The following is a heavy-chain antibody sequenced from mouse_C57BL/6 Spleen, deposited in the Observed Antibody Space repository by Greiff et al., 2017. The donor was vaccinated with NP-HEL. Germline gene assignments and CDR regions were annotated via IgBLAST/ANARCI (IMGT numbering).Heavy chain of an antibody. CDR1: GFTFSDYG. CDR3: ARGDYGSRGLFAY. Sequence: EVQGVESGGGLVKPGGSLKLSCAASGFTFSDYGMHWVRQAPEKGLEWVAYISSGSSTIYYADTVKGRFTISRDNAKNTLFLQMTSLRSEDTAMYYCARGDYGSRGLFAYWGQGTLVTVSA. CDR2: ISSGSSTI. J-gene: IGHJ3*01. D-gene: IGHD1-1*01. V-gene: IGHV5-17*01.